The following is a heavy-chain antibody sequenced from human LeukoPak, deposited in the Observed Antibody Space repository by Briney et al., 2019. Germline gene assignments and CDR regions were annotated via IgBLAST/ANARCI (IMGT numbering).Heavy chain of an antibody. J-gene: IGHJ3*02. CDR1: GYTFTSYG. CDR2: ISAYNGNT. Sequence: ASVKVSCKASGYTFTSYGISWVRQAPGQGLEWMGWISAYNGNTNYAQKLQGRVTMTTDTSTSTAYMELRSLRSDDTAVYYCARANFDWSNDAFDIWGQGTMDTVSS. D-gene: IGHD3-9*01. V-gene: IGHV1-18*01. CDR3: ARANFDWSNDAFDI.